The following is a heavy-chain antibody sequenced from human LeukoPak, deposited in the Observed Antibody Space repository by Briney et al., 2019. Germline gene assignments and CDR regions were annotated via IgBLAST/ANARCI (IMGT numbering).Heavy chain of an antibody. CDR1: GGSISSGGYY. CDR3: ARGRKGYDSTYDY. CDR2: IYYSGNT. V-gene: IGHV4-31*03. J-gene: IGHJ4*02. D-gene: IGHD5-12*01. Sequence: SETLSPTCTVSGGSISSGGYYWTWIRQHPGKGLEWIGHIYYSGNTYYNPSLKSRVTISGDTSKNQFSLKLSSVTDADTAVYYCARGRKGYDSTYDYWGQGALVTVSS.